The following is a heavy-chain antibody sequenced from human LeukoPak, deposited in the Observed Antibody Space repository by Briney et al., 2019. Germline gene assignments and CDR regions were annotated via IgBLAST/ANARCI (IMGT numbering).Heavy chain of an antibody. CDR1: GFTFSSYA. V-gene: IGHV3-23*01. CDR3: AKIRLLGYCSGGSCRPVDY. J-gene: IGHJ4*02. D-gene: IGHD2-15*01. CDR2: ISGSGGST. Sequence: PGGSLRLSCAASGFTFSSYAMSWVRQAPGKGLEWVSAISGSGGSTYYADSVKGRFTISRGNSKNTLFLQMNSLRAEDTAVYYCAKIRLLGYCSGGSCRPVDYWGQGTLVTVSS.